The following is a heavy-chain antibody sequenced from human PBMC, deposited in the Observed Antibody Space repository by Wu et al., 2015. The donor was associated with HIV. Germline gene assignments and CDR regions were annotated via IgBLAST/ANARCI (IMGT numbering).Heavy chain of an antibody. CDR1: GQAFKNYA. CDR2: VIPIFGSA. Sequence: QVQLVQSGAEVKKPGSSVKVSCKASGQAFKNYAFSWVRQAPGQGLEWVGRVIPIFGSATYAQKFQGRVTITADESTSTAYLDLRGLISDDTAVFYCATQHWDVTSLTPWGQGTRGHRLL. V-gene: IGHV1-69*13. CDR3: ATQHWDVTSLTP. D-gene: IGHD1-1*01. J-gene: IGHJ4*02.